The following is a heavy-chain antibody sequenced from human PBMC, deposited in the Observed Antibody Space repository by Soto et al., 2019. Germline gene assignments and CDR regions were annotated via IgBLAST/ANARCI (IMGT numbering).Heavy chain of an antibody. D-gene: IGHD3-9*01. V-gene: IGHV1-2*04. CDR1: GYTFTGYY. Sequence: ASVKVSCKASGYTFTGYYMHWVRQAPGQGLEWMGWINPNSGGTNYAQKFQGWVTMTRDTSISTAYMELSRLRSDDTAVYYCARDRGTYYDILTGFGYYYGMDVWGQGTTVTVSS. CDR3: ARDRGTYYDILTGFGYYYGMDV. CDR2: INPNSGGT. J-gene: IGHJ6*02.